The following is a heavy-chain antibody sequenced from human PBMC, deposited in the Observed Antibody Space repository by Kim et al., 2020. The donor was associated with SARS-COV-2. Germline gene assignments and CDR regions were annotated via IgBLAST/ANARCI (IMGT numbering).Heavy chain of an antibody. D-gene: IGHD5-12*01. CDR3: AKDVSGYDLAVDY. V-gene: IGHV3-23*01. J-gene: IGHJ4*02. Sequence: SYADSGKGRFTLSRDNSKNTLYLQMNSLRAEDTAVYYWAKDVSGYDLAVDYWGQGTLVTVSS.